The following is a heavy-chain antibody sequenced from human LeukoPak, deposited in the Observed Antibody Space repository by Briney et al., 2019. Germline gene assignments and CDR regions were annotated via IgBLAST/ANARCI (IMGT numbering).Heavy chain of an antibody. CDR1: GFTFSSHS. CDR3: AREGGSWAAYYFDY. J-gene: IGHJ4*02. V-gene: IGHV3-21*01. D-gene: IGHD1-26*01. Sequence: GGSLRLSCAASGFTFSSHSMKWVRQAPGKGLEWVSSISSSSSYISYVDSVKGRFTISRDNSKNTLYLQMNSLRAEDTAVYYCAREGGSWAAYYFDYWGQGTLVTVSS. CDR2: ISSSSSYI.